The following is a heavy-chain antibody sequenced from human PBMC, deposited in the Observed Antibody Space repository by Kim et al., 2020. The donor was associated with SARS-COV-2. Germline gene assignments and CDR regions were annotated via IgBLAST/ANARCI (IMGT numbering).Heavy chain of an antibody. CDR1: GGSLSSSSYY. CDR2: AYYSGNT. Sequence: SETLSLTCTVSGGSLSSSSYYWGWIRQPPGKGLEWIGTAYYSGNTYYNPSLKSRFTISVDTSKNQFSLKLGSVTAADTAAYYWARHLRYSSAWYVAFYY. D-gene: IGHD6-19*01. J-gene: IGHJ6*01. CDR3: ARHLRYSSAWYVAFYY. V-gene: IGHV4-39*01.